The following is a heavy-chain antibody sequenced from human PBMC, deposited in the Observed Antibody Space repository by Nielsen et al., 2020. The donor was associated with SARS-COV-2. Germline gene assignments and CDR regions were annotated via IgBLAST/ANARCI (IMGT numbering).Heavy chain of an antibody. CDR3: ARDPPYCSGGSCYFFDY. CDR2: ISSSSSYT. Sequence: GESLKISCAASGFTFSDYYMSWIRQAPGKGLEWVSYISSSSSYTNYADSVKGRFTISRDNAKNSLYLQMNSLRAEDTAVYYCARDPPYCSGGSCYFFDYWGQGTLVTVSS. J-gene: IGHJ4*02. CDR1: GFTFSDYY. V-gene: IGHV3-11*05. D-gene: IGHD2-15*01.